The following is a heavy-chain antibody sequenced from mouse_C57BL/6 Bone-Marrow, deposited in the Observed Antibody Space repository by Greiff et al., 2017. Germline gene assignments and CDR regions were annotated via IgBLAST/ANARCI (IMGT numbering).Heavy chain of an antibody. CDR2: IYPRDGST. V-gene: IGHV1-85*01. D-gene: IGHD2-2*01. CDR3: ARTFMVSDY. CDR1: GYTFTSYD. J-gene: IGHJ2*01. Sequence: QVHVKQSGPELVMPGASVKLSCKASGYTFTSYDINWVKQRPGQGLEWIGGIYPRDGSTKYNEKFKGKATLTVDTSSSTAYMELHSLPSEASAVFFCARTFMVSDYWGQGTTLTVSA.